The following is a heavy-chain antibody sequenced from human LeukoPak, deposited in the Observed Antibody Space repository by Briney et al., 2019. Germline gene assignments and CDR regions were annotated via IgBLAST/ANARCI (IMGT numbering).Heavy chain of an antibody. CDR3: AKDRGQIYYNYYMDV. V-gene: IGHV3-23*01. J-gene: IGHJ6*03. CDR1: GFSFRSHG. CDR2: LCGGGIDT. Sequence: GGSLRLSCVATGFSFRSHGMNWVRQAPGKGLEWVSTLCGGGIDTYYADSVKGRFTISRDNDKNTVYLHMNSLRAEDTAVYYCAKDRGQIYYNYYMDVWGEGTTVTVSS. D-gene: IGHD3-10*01.